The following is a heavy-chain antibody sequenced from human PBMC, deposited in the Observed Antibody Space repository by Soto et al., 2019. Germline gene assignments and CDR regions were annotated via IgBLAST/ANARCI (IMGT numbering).Heavy chain of an antibody. J-gene: IGHJ4*02. CDR1: GGSIISSTYY. Sequence: SETLSLTCTVSGGSIISSTYYWGWIRQPPGKGLEWIGNIYSSGSTYYNPSLKSRVTISIDTSKNQFSLKLRSVTAADTAVYYCARRIGYCSGGSCTPYYFDCWGQGTLVTVSS. CDR2: IYSSGST. CDR3: ARRIGYCSGGSCTPYYFDC. D-gene: IGHD2-15*01. V-gene: IGHV4-39*01.